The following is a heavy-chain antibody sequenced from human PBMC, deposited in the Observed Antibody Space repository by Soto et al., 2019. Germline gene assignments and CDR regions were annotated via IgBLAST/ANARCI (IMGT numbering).Heavy chain of an antibody. D-gene: IGHD3-10*02. Sequence: PSETLSRTCAVSGGSISSGDYSWSWIRQPPGTGLEWIGYIYQSGSTYYTPSLNNRVPISVDRSKNQFSLNLTSVSAAAPAVYFCAKNVQVLEEDAPSSYFCYGMDVWGQGTKVTVYS. J-gene: IGHJ6*02. CDR2: IYQSGST. V-gene: IGHV4-30-2*01. CDR3: AKNVQVLEEDAPSSYFCYGMDV. CDR1: GGSISSGDYS.